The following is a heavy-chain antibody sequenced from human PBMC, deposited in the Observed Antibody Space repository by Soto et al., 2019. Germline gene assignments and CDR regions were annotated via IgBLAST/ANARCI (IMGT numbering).Heavy chain of an antibody. CDR2: ISWNSGSI. Sequence: PGGSLRLSCAASGFTFDDYAMHWVRQAPGKGLEWVSGISWNSGSIGYADSVKGRFTISRDNAKNSLYLQMNSLRAEDTALYYCAKDSDYDSSGYRDYFDYWGQGTLVTVSS. CDR1: GFTFDDYA. D-gene: IGHD3-22*01. J-gene: IGHJ4*02. V-gene: IGHV3-9*01. CDR3: AKDSDYDSSGYRDYFDY.